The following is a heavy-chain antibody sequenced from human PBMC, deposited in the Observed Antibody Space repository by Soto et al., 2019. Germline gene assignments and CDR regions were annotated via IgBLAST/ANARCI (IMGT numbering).Heavy chain of an antibody. Sequence: GGPLRLSCAASGFTFSSYWMHWVRQAPGKGLVWVSRINSDGSSTSYADSVKGRFTISRDNAKNTLYLQMNSLRAADTAVFYCARYTFGHDREYHYAMDVWGQGTTVTVSS. V-gene: IGHV3-74*01. CDR3: ARYTFGHDREYHYAMDV. J-gene: IGHJ6*02. CDR1: GFTFSSYW. D-gene: IGHD3-10*02. CDR2: INSDGSST.